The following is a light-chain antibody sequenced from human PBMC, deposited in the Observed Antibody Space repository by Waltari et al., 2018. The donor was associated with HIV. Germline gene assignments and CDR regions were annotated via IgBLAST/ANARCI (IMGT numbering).Light chain of an antibody. V-gene: IGKV1-39*01. Sequence: DIQMTQSPSSLSASVGDRVTITCRASQTINDYLNWYQQKPGRAPKLLIYGASTLERRVPSRFSGSGSGRDFTLTISSLQPEDFATYYCQQSYNMRTFGQGTKLDIK. J-gene: IGKJ2*02. CDR3: QQSYNMRT. CDR1: QTINDY. CDR2: GAS.